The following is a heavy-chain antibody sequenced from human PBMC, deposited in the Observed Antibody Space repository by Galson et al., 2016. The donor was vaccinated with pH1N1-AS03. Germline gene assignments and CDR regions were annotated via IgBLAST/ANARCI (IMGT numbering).Heavy chain of an antibody. J-gene: IGHJ3*02. Sequence: SETLSLTCGVSGSSIISDNYWGWIRQPPERGLEWIGSIYHGGTTYYNPAFKSRVTISVDTSKNQFSLKLSSVTAADTAMYFCARWARAPHAFDMWGQGTKVTVSS. CDR1: GSSIISDNY. V-gene: IGHV4-38-2*01. CDR2: IYHGGTT. CDR3: ARWARAPHAFDM.